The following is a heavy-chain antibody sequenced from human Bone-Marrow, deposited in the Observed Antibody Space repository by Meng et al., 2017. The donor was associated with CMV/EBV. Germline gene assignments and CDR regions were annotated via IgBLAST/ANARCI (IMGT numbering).Heavy chain of an antibody. V-gene: IGHV5-51*01. D-gene: IGHD6-19*01. Sequence: GESLKISCQTSGYTFSNYWIGWVRQMSGKGLEWMGIIYPGDSDTRYSPSFQDHVTISADRSTATAYLQWSSLKASDTGMYYCASRLPYSSGNYYGMDVWGQGTTVTVSS. CDR1: GYTFSNYW. J-gene: IGHJ6*02. CDR2: IYPGDSDT. CDR3: ASRLPYSSGNYYGMDV.